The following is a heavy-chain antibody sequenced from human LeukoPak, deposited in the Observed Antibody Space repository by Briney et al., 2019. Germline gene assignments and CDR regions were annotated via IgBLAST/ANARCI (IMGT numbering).Heavy chain of an antibody. D-gene: IGHD2-15*01. J-gene: IGHJ6*02. CDR2: ISAYNGNT. CDR3: ARDFYCSGGSCYTNYYYYGMDV. V-gene: IGHV1-18*01. Sequence: ASVKVSCKASGYTFTSYGISWVRQAPGQGLEWMGWISAYNGNTNYAQKLQGRVTMTTDTSTSTAYMELRSLRSDDTAVYYCARDFYCSGGSCYTNYYYYGMDVWGQGTTVTVSS. CDR1: GYTFTSYG.